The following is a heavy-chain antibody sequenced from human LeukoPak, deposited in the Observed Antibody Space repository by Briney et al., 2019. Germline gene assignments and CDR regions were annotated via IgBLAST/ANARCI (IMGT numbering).Heavy chain of an antibody. CDR1: GGSFSGYY. J-gene: IGHJ4*02. Sequence: SETLSLTCAVYGGSFSGYYWSWIRQPPGKGLEWIGEINHSGSTNYNPSLKSRVTISVDTSKNQFSLKLSSVTAADTAVYYCARHGSITGTTGTPYYFDYWGQGTLVTVSS. V-gene: IGHV4-34*01. D-gene: IGHD1-7*01. CDR2: INHSGST. CDR3: ARHGSITGTTGTPYYFDY.